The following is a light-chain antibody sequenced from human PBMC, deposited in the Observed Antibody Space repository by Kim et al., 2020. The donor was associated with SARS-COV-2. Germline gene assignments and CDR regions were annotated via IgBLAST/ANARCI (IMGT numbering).Light chain of an antibody. Sequence: QSVTISCTGTSSDVGGYNYVSWYQQHPGKAPKLMIYEVSKRPSGVPDRFSGSKSGNTASLTVSGLQAEDEADYYCSSYAGSNNLLFGGGTQLTVL. V-gene: IGLV2-8*01. CDR3: SSYAGSNNLL. CDR2: EVS. J-gene: IGLJ2*01. CDR1: SSDVGGYNY.